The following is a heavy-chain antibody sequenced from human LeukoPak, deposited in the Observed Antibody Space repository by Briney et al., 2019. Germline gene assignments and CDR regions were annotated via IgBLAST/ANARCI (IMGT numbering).Heavy chain of an antibody. Sequence: GGSLRLSCAASGFTFSSYWMHWVRQAPGKGLVRVSRINSDGSSTSYADSVKGRFTISRDNAKNTLYLQMNSLRAEDTAVYYCAREQMAIYAFDIWGQGTMVTVSS. D-gene: IGHD5-24*01. V-gene: IGHV3-74*01. CDR3: AREQMAIYAFDI. CDR1: GFTFSSYW. CDR2: INSDGSST. J-gene: IGHJ3*02.